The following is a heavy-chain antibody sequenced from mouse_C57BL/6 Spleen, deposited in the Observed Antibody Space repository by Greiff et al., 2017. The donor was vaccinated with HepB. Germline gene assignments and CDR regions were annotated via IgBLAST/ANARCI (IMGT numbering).Heavy chain of an antibody. D-gene: IGHD1-1*01. Sequence: VQLQQSGPELVKPGASVKISCKASGYSFTGYYMNWVKQSPEKSLEWIGEINPSTGGTTYNQKFKAKATLTVDKSSSTAYMQLKSLTSEDSAVYYCVITTVVEFDYWGQGTTLTVSS. J-gene: IGHJ2*01. CDR1: GYSFTGYY. CDR3: VITTVVEFDY. V-gene: IGHV1-42*01. CDR2: INPSTGGT.